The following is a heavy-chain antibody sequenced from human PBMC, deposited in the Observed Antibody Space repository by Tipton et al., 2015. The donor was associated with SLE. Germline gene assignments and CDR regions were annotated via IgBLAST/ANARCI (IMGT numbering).Heavy chain of an antibody. CDR1: GFTFSSNY. CDR2: MYSGGST. J-gene: IGHJ3*02. CDR3: APMPKGAFDI. Sequence: SLRLSCAASGFTFSSNYMTWVRQAPGKGLEWVSVMYSGGSTYYADSVKGRFTISRDNSKNTLYLQMNSLRAEDTAVYYCAPMPKGAFDIWGQGTMVTVSS. D-gene: IGHD2-2*01. V-gene: IGHV3-53*01.